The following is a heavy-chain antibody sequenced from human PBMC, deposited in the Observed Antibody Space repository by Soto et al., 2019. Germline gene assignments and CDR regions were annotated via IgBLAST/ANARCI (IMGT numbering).Heavy chain of an antibody. Sequence: ASVKVSCKASGYTLTDYFLHWVRQAPGQGLEWMGWMNPKSGDTNYAQKFQDRVTMTMDTSTSTAYMELSRLRFDDTAVYYCARDMQGWGGYWGQGTLVTVSS. V-gene: IGHV1-2*02. J-gene: IGHJ4*02. D-gene: IGHD3-16*01. CDR1: GYTLTDYF. CDR3: ARDMQGWGGY. CDR2: MNPKSGDT.